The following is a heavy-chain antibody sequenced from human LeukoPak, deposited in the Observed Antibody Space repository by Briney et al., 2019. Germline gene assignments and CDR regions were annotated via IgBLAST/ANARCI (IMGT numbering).Heavy chain of an antibody. CDR3: AKDNPLGYCSSTSCYTYKY. J-gene: IGHJ4*02. CDR1: GFTFSSYA. D-gene: IGHD2-2*02. Sequence: GGSLRLSCAASGFTFSSYAMIWVCQAPGKGLEWVSAISGSGGSRYYADSVKGRFTISRDNSKNTLYLQMNSLRAEDTAVYYCAKDNPLGYCSSTSCYTYKYWGQGTLVTVSS. V-gene: IGHV3-23*01. CDR2: ISGSGGSR.